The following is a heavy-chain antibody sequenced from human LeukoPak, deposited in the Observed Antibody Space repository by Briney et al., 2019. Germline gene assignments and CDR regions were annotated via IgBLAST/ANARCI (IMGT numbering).Heavy chain of an antibody. CDR1: GGTFSSYA. CDR2: IIPIFGTA. CDR3: ATRAPYSSSFDAFDI. V-gene: IGHV1-69*06. D-gene: IGHD6-6*01. J-gene: IGHJ3*02. Sequence: ASVKVSCKASGGTFSSYAISWVRQAPGQGLEWMGGIIPIFGTANYAQKFQGRVTMTEDTSTDTAYMELSSLRSEDTAVYYCATRAPYSSSFDAFDIWGQGTMVTVPS.